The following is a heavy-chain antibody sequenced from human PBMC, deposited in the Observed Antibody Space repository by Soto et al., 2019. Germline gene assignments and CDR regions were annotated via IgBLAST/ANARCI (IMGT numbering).Heavy chain of an antibody. D-gene: IGHD3-3*01. Sequence: SETLSLTCTVSGGSITYYYWNWIRQPPGKGLEWIGFIHYTGSTNYNPSLKSRVTISVDTSKNQFSLKLSSVTAADTAVYYCARDRGAVGYDFWSGYFGMEVWGQGTTVTVSS. J-gene: IGHJ6*02. CDR3: ARDRGAVGYDFWSGYFGMEV. V-gene: IGHV4-59*12. CDR2: IHYTGST. CDR1: GGSITYYY.